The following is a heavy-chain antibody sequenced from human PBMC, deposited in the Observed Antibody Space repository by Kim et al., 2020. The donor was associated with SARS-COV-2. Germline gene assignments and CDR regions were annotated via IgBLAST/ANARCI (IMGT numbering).Heavy chain of an antibody. Sequence: SETLSLTCTVSGGSISSGDYYWSWIRQPPGKGLEWIGYIYYSGSTYYNPSLKSRVTISVDTSKNQFSLKLSSVTAADTAVYYCARDRGNYDYVWGSYRITRSYYGMDVWGQGTTVTVSS. CDR3: ARDRGNYDYVWGSYRITRSYYGMDV. CDR2: IYYSGST. V-gene: IGHV4-30-4*01. J-gene: IGHJ6*02. CDR1: GGSISSGDYY. D-gene: IGHD3-16*02.